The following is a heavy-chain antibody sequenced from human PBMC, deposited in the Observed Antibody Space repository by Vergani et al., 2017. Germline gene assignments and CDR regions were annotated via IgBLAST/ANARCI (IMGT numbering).Heavy chain of an antibody. CDR2: IYYSGST. CDR3: AGNSLSLLYYDFWSGYLGYYGMDV. D-gene: IGHD3-3*01. CDR1: GGSVSSGSYY. J-gene: IGHJ6*02. Sequence: QVQLQESGPGLVKPSETLSLTCTVSGGSVSSGSYYWSWIRQPPGKGLEWIGYIYYSGSTNYNPSLKSRVTRSVNTSTTQFSLKRSSVTAADTAVYYCAGNSLSLLYYDFWSGYLGYYGMDVWGQGTTVTVSS. V-gene: IGHV4-61*01.